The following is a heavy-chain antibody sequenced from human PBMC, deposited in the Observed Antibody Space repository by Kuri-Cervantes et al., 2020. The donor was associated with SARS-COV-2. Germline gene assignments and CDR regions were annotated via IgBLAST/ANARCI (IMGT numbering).Heavy chain of an antibody. V-gene: IGHV2-70*12. J-gene: IGHJ4*02. Sequence: CPTMVNPTPTRTLTCNYSWFSLRPSGMCVSWIRQPPGKSLKCISRIECDDDKYYNTSMKTRITISQDTSKNQVVLTMNNMDPVDTATYYCAHSEFRFFEWTVFDSWGQGTLVTVSS. CDR3: AHSEFRFFEWTVFDS. CDR1: WFSLRPSGMC. CDR2: IECDDDK. D-gene: IGHD3-3*01.